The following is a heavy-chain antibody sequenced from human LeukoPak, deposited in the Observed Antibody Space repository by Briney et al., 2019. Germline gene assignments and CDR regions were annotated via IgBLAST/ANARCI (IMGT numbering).Heavy chain of an antibody. J-gene: IGHJ3*02. Sequence: PSETLSLTCTVSGGSISSSSYYWGWIRQPPGKGLEWIGSIYYSGSTYYNPSLKSRATIFVDTSKNQFSLKLSSVTAADTAVYYCARRASTMVRGVRIEAFDIWGQGTMVTVSS. V-gene: IGHV4-39*01. CDR2: IYYSGST. D-gene: IGHD3-10*01. CDR3: ARRASTMVRGVRIEAFDI. CDR1: GGSISSSSYY.